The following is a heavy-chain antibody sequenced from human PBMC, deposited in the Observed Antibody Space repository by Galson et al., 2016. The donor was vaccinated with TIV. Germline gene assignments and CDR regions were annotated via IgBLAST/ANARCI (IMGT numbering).Heavy chain of an antibody. V-gene: IGHV3-23*01. D-gene: IGHD3-10*01. J-gene: IGHJ6*02. CDR1: GFTFDNYA. CDR3: ARVSGVVRGYGLDV. Sequence: SLRLSCAASGFTFDNYAMHWVRQGPGGGLEWVSSVTSSGESTDYSDSVKGRFTISRDNSKNTLYLQLNSLRAEDTAVYYCARVSGVVRGYGLDVWGQGTMVTVAS. CDR2: VTSSGEST.